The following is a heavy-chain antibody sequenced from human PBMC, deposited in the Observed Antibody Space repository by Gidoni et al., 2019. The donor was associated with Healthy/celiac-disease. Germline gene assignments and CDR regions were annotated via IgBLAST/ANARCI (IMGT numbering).Heavy chain of an antibody. CDR1: GGTLSSYA. CDR2: IIPIVGTA. V-gene: IGHV1-69*06. Sequence: QVQLVQSGAEVKKPGSSVKVSCKASGGTLSSYAISWVRQAHGQGLEWMGGIIPIVGTANYAQKFQGRVTITADKSTSTAYMELSSLRSEDTAVYYCARHCSGGSCYSRAFDIWGQGTMVTVSS. D-gene: IGHD2-15*01. J-gene: IGHJ3*02. CDR3: ARHCSGGSCYSRAFDI.